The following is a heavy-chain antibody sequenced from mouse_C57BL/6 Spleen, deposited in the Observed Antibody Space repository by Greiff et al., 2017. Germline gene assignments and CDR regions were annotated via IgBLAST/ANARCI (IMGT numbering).Heavy chain of an antibody. Sequence: VQLKESGPELVKPGASVKISCKASGYSFTDYNMNWVQQSNGKSLEWIGVINPNSGTTSYNQKFKGKATLTVDQSSSTAYMQLNSLTSEDSAVYYCARGWDYYGSSYSAWFAYWGQGTLVTVSA. CDR3: ARGWDYYGSSYSAWFAY. D-gene: IGHD1-1*01. CDR1: GYSFTDYN. V-gene: IGHV1-39*01. CDR2: INPNSGTT. J-gene: IGHJ3*01.